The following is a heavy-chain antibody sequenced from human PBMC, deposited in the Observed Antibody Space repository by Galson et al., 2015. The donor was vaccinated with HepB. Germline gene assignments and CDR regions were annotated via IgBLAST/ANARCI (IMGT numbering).Heavy chain of an antibody. D-gene: IGHD3-22*01. CDR2: IYTSGST. CDR3: ARDPLKDYYDSSGHLWYFDL. J-gene: IGHJ2*01. Sequence: SETLSLTCTVSGGSISSGGYFWSWIRQHPGKGLEWIGRIYTSGSTNYNPSLKSRVTMSVDTSKNQFSLKLSSVTAADTAVYYCARDPLKDYYDSSGHLWYFDLWGRGTLVTVSS. V-gene: IGHV4-61*08. CDR1: GGSISSGGYF.